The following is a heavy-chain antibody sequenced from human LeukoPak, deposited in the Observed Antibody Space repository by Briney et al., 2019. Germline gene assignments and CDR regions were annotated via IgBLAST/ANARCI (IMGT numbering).Heavy chain of an antibody. V-gene: IGHV3-23*01. J-gene: IGHJ4*02. Sequence: GGSLRLSCAASGFTFSSYAMSWVRQAPGKGLEWVSAISGSGGSTYYADSVKGRFTISRDNSKNTLYLQMNSLRAEDTAVYYCAKELVDTAMVYQELGYWGQGTLVTVSS. CDR1: GFTFSSYA. CDR2: ISGSGGST. D-gene: IGHD5-18*01. CDR3: AKELVDTAMVYQELGY.